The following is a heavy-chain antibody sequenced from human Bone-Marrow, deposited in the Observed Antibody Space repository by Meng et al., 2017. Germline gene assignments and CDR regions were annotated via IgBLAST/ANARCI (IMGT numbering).Heavy chain of an antibody. CDR3: AREDRYYYDSRVDY. CDR2: INHSGST. CDR1: GGSFSGYY. Sequence: QVQLQQWGAGLFKSSETLSLTCAVYGGSFSGYYWSWIRQPPGKGLEWIGEINHSGSTNYNPSLKSRVTISVDTSKNQFSLKLSSVTAADTAVYYCAREDRYYYDSRVDYWGQGTLVTVSS. V-gene: IGHV4-34*01. D-gene: IGHD3-22*01. J-gene: IGHJ4*02.